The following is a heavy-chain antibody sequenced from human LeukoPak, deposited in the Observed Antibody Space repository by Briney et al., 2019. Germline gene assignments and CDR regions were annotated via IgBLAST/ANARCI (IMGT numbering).Heavy chain of an antibody. CDR3: ARHLSYYYDSSGYYFDAFDI. J-gene: IGHJ3*02. CDR2: IIPILGIA. CDR1: GGTFSSYA. Sequence: SVKVSCKASGGTFSSYAISWVRQAPGQGLEWMGRIIPILGIANYAQKFQGRVTITADKSASTAYMELSSLRSEDTAVYYCARHLSYYYDSSGYYFDAFDIWGQGTMVTVSS. D-gene: IGHD3-22*01. V-gene: IGHV1-69*04.